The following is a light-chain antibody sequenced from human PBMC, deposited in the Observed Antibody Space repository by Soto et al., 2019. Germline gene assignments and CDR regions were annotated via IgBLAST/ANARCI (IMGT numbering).Light chain of an antibody. CDR2: AAS. V-gene: IGKV1-12*01. CDR3: QQTDSVPPT. CDR1: QGISSW. Sequence: DIPMTQSPSSVSAFVGDTVTITCRASQGISSWLAWYQQKPGKAPKLLISAASILQSWVPSRFSGSGSGTDFTLTISSLRPEDFATYYCQQTDSVPPTFGGGTKVEIK. J-gene: IGKJ4*01.